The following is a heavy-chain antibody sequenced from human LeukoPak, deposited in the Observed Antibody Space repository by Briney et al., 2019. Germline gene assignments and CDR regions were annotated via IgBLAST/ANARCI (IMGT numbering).Heavy chain of an antibody. V-gene: IGHV4-34*01. CDR3: ATGIVATILYYYYYMDV. J-gene: IGHJ6*03. CDR2: INHSGST. D-gene: IGHD5-12*01. Sequence: SETLSLTCAVYGGSFSGYYWGWIRQPPGKGLAWIGEINHSGSTNYNPSLKSRVTISVDTSKNQFSLKLSSVTAADTAVYYCATGIVATILYYYYYMDVWGKGTTVTVSS. CDR1: GGSFSGYY.